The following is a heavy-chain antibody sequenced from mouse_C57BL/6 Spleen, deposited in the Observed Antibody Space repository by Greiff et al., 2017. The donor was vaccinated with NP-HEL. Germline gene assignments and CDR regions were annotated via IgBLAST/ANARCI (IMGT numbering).Heavy chain of an antibody. CDR3: ARSPYYYGSSYAMDY. D-gene: IGHD1-1*01. J-gene: IGHJ4*01. CDR2: INPTSGST. CDR1: GYTFTSYW. V-gene: IGHV1-64*01. Sequence: QVQLQQPGAELVKPGASVKLSCKASGYTFTSYWMHWVQQRPGQGLEWIGMINPTSGSTNYNEKFKSKATLTVDKSSSTAYMQLSSLTSEDSAVYYCARSPYYYGSSYAMDYWGQGTSVTVSS.